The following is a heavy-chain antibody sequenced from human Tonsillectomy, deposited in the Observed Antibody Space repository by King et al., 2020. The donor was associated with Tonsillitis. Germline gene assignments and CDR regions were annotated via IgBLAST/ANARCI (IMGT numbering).Heavy chain of an antibody. J-gene: IGHJ4*02. D-gene: IGHD3-22*01. CDR1: GGTFSSYA. CDR2: VIPIFGTA. Sequence: QEQLVQSGAEVKKPGSSVKVSCKASGGTFSSYAISWVRQAPGQGLEWMGGVIPIFGTANYAQQFQGRVTITADESTSTAYMEVSSLRSEDTAVYYCARDRWPYYYDSSGYYQSFDYWGQGTLVTVSS. V-gene: IGHV1-69*01. CDR3: ARDRWPYYYDSSGYYQSFDY.